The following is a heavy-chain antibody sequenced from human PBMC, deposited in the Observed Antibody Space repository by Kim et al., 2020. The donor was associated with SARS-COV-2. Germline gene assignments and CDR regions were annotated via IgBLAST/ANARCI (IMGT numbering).Heavy chain of an antibody. CDR2: ISYDGSNK. V-gene: IGHV3-30*18. D-gene: IGHD6-13*01. J-gene: IGHJ4*02. CDR3: AKVRYSSSPVDY. Sequence: GGSLRLSCAASGFTFSSYGMHWVRQAPGKGLEWVAVISYDGSNKYYADSVKGRFTISRDNSKNTLYLQMNSLRAEDTAVYYCAKVRYSSSPVDYWGQGTLVTVSS. CDR1: GFTFSSYG.